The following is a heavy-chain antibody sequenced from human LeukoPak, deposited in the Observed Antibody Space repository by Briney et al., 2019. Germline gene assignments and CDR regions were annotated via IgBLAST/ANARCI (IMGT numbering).Heavy chain of an antibody. D-gene: IGHD3-22*01. CDR1: GYTFTGYY. V-gene: IGHV1-2*02. CDR2: INPNSGGT. Sequence: ASVKVSCKASGYTFTGYYMHWVRQAPGQGLEWMGWINPNSGGTNYAQKFQGRVTMTRDTSISTAYMELSRLRSDDTAVYYCARDRSSGYYPFDYWGQGTLVTVSS. CDR3: ARDRSSGYYPFDY. J-gene: IGHJ4*02.